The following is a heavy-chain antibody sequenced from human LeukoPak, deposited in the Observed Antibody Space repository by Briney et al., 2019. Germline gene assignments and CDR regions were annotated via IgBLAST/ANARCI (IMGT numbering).Heavy chain of an antibody. CDR2: INHSGST. CDR3: ARAQEQYYDFWSGRFEYYYGMDV. Sequence: SETLSLTCTVSGGSISSGGYYWSWIRQPPGKGLEWIGEINHSGSTNYNPSLKSRVTISVDTSKNQFSLKQSSVTAADTAVYYCARAQEQYYDFWSGRFEYYYGMDVWGQGTTVTVSS. V-gene: IGHV4-39*07. D-gene: IGHD3-3*01. J-gene: IGHJ6*02. CDR1: GGSISSGGYY.